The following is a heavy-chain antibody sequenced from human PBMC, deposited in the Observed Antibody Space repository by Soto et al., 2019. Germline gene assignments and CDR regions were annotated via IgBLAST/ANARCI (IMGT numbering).Heavy chain of an antibody. CDR3: AKSLVFVDHGYMDV. CDR1: GGRFTSYI. D-gene: IGHD2-21*01. Sequence: QVQLVQSGAEVQKPGSSVKVSCEASGGRFTSYIFTWVRQAPGQGLEWMGRSIPIQGTADYALKFQDRVTMTVYKSTNTVHLEMRSLRPDDTAVYYCAKSLVFVDHGYMDVWGKGTTVTVSS. J-gene: IGHJ6*03. V-gene: IGHV1-69*08. CDR2: SIPIQGTA.